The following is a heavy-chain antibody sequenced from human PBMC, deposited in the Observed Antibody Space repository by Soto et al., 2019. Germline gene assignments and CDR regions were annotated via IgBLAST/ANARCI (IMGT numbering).Heavy chain of an antibody. CDR2: IYWDDDK. J-gene: IGHJ1*01. V-gene: IGHV2-5*02. D-gene: IGHD6-19*01. CDR1: GFSLTTSGVG. CDR3: AHRRGNGWLTN. Sequence: QITLKESGPTLVKPTQTLTLTCTFSGFSLTTSGVGVAWIRQPPGKALEWLALIYWDDDKRYSSSLKTRLTITKDTSKNRVVLRLTNVDPVDTATYYCAHRRGNGWLTNWGQGTLVTVSS.